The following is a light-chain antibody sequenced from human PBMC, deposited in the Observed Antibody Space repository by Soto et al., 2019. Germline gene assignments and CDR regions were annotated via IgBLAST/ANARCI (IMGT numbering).Light chain of an antibody. J-gene: IGKJ1*01. Sequence: EIVMTQSPATLSVSPGARATLSCRASQSVSSNLAGYQQKPGQAPRLLIYGASTRATGIPARFSGSGSGTDFTLNIRSLQSEDFAVYYCQQYNNWPPWTFGQGTKVEIK. V-gene: IGKV3-15*01. CDR1: QSVSSN. CDR3: QQYNNWPPWT. CDR2: GAS.